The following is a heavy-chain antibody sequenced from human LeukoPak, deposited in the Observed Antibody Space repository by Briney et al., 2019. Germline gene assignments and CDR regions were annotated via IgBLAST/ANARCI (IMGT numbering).Heavy chain of an antibody. CDR2: IYGGGST. CDR1: GFTFSSYW. Sequence: GGSLRLSCSASGFTFSSYWMSWVRQAPGKGLEWVSVIYGGGSTYYADSVKGRFTISRDTSKNTLYLQMNSLRAEDTAVYYCARGKYGGYFIDYWGQGTLVTVSS. V-gene: IGHV3-66*01. CDR3: ARGKYGGYFIDY. D-gene: IGHD5-12*01. J-gene: IGHJ4*02.